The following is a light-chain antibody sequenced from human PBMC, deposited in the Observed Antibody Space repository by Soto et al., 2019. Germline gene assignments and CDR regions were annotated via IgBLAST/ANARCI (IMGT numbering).Light chain of an antibody. Sequence: QSALTQPASVSGSLGQSITISCTGTSSDIGGYNYVSWYQQHPGKVPKLIIYEVYNRPSGVSNRFSGSKSANTASLTISRLQADDEADYYCSSFTSSSTQVFGGGTKVTVL. CDR3: SSFTSSSTQV. CDR1: SSDIGGYNY. CDR2: EVY. V-gene: IGLV2-14*03. J-gene: IGLJ3*02.